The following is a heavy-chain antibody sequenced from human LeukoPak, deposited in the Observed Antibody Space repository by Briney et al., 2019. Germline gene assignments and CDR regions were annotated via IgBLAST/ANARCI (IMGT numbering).Heavy chain of an antibody. V-gene: IGHV4-59*01. J-gene: IGHJ6*04. CDR2: IYYSGST. CDR3: ARSRTMRYDILTGHYGMDV. CDR1: GGSISSYD. Sequence: PSETLSLTCTVSGGSISSYDWSWIRQPPGKGLEWIGYIYYSGSTNYNPSPKSRVTISVDTSKNQFSLKLSSVTAADTAVYYCARSRTMRYDILTGHYGMDVWGKGTTVTVSS. D-gene: IGHD3-9*01.